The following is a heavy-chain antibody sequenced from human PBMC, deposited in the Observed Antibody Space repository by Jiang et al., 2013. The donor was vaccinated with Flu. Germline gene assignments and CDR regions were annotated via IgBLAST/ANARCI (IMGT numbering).Heavy chain of an antibody. CDR3: AHSHSVYYYGSGSIDY. Sequence: TFSGFSLSTSGVGVGWIRQPPGEALEWLALIYWNDDKRYSPPLKSRLTITKDTSKNQVVLTMTNMDPVDTATYYCAHSHSVYYYGSGSIDYWGQGTLVTVSS. D-gene: IGHD3-10*01. CDR2: IYWNDDK. CDR1: GFSLSTSGVG. J-gene: IGHJ4*02. V-gene: IGHV2-5*01.